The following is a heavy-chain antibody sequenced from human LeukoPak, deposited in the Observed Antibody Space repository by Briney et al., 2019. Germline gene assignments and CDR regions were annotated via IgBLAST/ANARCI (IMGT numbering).Heavy chain of an antibody. V-gene: IGHV4-34*01. Sequence: KPSETLSFTCAVYGGSFSGYYWSWIRQPPGKGLEWIGEINHSGSTNYNPSLKSRVTISVDTSKNQFSLKLSSVTAADTAVYYCARGRYSSGPLRTWFDPWGQGTLVTVSS. CDR3: ARGRYSSGPLRTWFDP. CDR2: INHSGST. J-gene: IGHJ5*02. CDR1: GGSFSGYY. D-gene: IGHD6-19*01.